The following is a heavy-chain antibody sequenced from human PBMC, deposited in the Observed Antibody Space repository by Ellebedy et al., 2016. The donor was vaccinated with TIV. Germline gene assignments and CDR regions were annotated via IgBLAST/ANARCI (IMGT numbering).Heavy chain of an antibody. Sequence: TLSLTCSVSGDSISNYSWSWIRQPTGKALEWLAPIYWNDDKRYSPSLKSRLTITKDTSKNQVVLTITNMDPVDTATYYCAHRYSSGWYLIDYWGQGTLVTVSS. CDR3: AHRYSSGWYLIDY. CDR1: GDSISNYSWS. J-gene: IGHJ4*02. D-gene: IGHD6-19*01. CDR2: IYWNDDK. V-gene: IGHV2-5*08.